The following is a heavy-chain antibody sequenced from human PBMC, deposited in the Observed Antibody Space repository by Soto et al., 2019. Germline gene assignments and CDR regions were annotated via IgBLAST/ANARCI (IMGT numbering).Heavy chain of an antibody. J-gene: IGHJ3*02. CDR3: AREMGYYDSSGYYGAFDI. V-gene: IGHV1-18*01. Sequence: VKVSCKASGYTFTSYGISWVRQAPGQGLEWMGWISAYNGNTNYAQKLQGRVTMTTDTSTSTAYMELRSLRSDDTAVYYCAREMGYYDSSGYYGAFDIWGQGTMVTVSS. CDR2: ISAYNGNT. D-gene: IGHD3-22*01. CDR1: GYTFTSYG.